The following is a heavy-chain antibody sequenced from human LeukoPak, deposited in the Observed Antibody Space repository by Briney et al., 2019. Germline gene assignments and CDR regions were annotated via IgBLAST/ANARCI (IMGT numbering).Heavy chain of an antibody. CDR2: IYYSGST. CDR1: GFTFSSYW. CDR3: ARTYYDILTGYYYYYYMDV. D-gene: IGHD3-9*01. Sequence: GSLRLSCATSGFTFSSYWMSWVRQAPGKGLEWIGYIYYSGSTNYNPSLKSRVTISVDTSKNQFSLKLSSVTAADTAVYYCARTYYDILTGYYYYYYMDVWGKGTTVTVSS. J-gene: IGHJ6*03. V-gene: IGHV4-59*01.